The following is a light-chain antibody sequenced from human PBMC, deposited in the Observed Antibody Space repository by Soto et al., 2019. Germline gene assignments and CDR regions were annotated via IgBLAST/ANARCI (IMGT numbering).Light chain of an antibody. CDR2: GNS. J-gene: IGLJ1*01. CDR1: SSNIGAGYD. V-gene: IGLV1-40*01. Sequence: QSVLTQPPSVSGAPGQRVTIPCTGSSSNIGAGYDVHWYQQLPGTAPKLLIYGNSNRPSGVPDRFSGSKSGTSAFLAITGLQAEDEADYYCQSYDSRLNGYVFGTGTKLTVL. CDR3: QSYDSRLNGYV.